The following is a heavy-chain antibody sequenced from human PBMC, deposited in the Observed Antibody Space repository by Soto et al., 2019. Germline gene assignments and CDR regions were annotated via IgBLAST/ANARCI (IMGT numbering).Heavy chain of an antibody. Sequence: SLRLSFTASGFTFGDYAMSWFRQAPGKGLEWVGFIRSKAYGGTTEYAASVKGRFTISRDDSKSIAYLQMNSLKTEDTAVYYCTRGGATRSLVYWGQGTLVTVSS. CDR2: IRSKAYGGTT. CDR1: GFTFGDYA. D-gene: IGHD1-26*01. V-gene: IGHV3-49*03. CDR3: TRGGATRSLVY. J-gene: IGHJ4*02.